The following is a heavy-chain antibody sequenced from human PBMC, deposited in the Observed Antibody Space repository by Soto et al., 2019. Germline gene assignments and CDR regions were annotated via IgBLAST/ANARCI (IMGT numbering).Heavy chain of an antibody. CDR1: GFTFSSYA. V-gene: IGHV3-23*01. Sequence: PGGSLRLSCAASGFTFSSYAMSWVRQAPGKGLEWVSAISGSGGSTYYADSVKGRFTISRDNSKNTLYLQMNSLRAEDTAVYYCAKSKTVWFEELFNYYYYGMDVWGQGTTVTVSS. D-gene: IGHD3-10*01. J-gene: IGHJ6*02. CDR3: AKSKTVWFEELFNYYYYGMDV. CDR2: ISGSGGST.